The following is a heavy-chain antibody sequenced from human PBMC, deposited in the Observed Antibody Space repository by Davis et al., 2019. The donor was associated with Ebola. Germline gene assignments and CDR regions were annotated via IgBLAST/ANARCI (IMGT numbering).Heavy chain of an antibody. CDR2: IKQDGSEK. D-gene: IGHD6-13*01. CDR1: GFTFSSYW. Sequence: GESLKISCAASGFTFSSYWMSWVRQAPGKGLEWVANIKQDGSEKYYVDSVKGRFTISRDNSKNTLFLQMNSLRAEDTAVYYCARDRARIAAAGTYYYYYYGMDVWGQGTTVTVSS. CDR3: ARDRARIAAAGTYYYYYYGMDV. J-gene: IGHJ6*02. V-gene: IGHV3-7*01.